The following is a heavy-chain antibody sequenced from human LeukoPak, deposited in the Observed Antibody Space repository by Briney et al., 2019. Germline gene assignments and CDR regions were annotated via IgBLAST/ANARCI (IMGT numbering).Heavy chain of an antibody. V-gene: IGHV1-2*02. D-gene: IGHD3-22*01. CDR2: INPNSGGT. CDR3: ASGGYHYDSSGYYRFDH. Sequence: ASAKVSCKASGYTFTGYYMHWVRQAPGQGLEWMGWINPNSGGTNYAQKFQGRVTMTRDTSISTAYMDLSRLKSDDTAVYYCASGGYHYDSSGYYRFDHWGQGTLVTVSS. CDR1: GYTFTGYY. J-gene: IGHJ4*02.